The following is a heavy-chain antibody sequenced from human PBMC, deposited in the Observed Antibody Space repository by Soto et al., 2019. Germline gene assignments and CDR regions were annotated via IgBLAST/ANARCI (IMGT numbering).Heavy chain of an antibody. D-gene: IGHD6-19*01. Sequence: ASVKVSCKVSGYTLTELSMHWVRQAPGKGLEWMGGFDPEDGETIYAQKFQGRVTMTEGTSTDTAYMELSSLRSEDTAVYYCATDHRGNRGYSSGWPYYYYYYGMDVWGQGTTVTVSS. CDR3: ATDHRGNRGYSSGWPYYYYYYGMDV. CDR2: FDPEDGET. CDR1: GYTLTELS. J-gene: IGHJ6*02. V-gene: IGHV1-24*01.